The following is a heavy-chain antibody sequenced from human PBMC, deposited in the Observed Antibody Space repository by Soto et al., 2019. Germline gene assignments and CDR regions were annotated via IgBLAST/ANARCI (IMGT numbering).Heavy chain of an antibody. D-gene: IGHD4-17*01. V-gene: IGHV3-30*18. CDR1: GFTFSSYG. Sequence: SLRLSCAASGFTFSSYGMHWVRQAPGKGLEWVAVISYDGSNKYYADSVKGRFTISRDNSKNTLYLQMNSLRAEDTAVYYCAKGATVTTGGLFDYWGQGTLVTVSS. CDR2: ISYDGSNK. CDR3: AKGATVTTGGLFDY. J-gene: IGHJ4*02.